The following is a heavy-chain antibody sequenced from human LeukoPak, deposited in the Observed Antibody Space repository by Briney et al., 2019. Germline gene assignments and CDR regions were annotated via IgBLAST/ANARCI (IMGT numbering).Heavy chain of an antibody. CDR1: GFTFSIYS. V-gene: IGHV3-7*01. J-gene: IGHJ4*02. Sequence: QPGVSLRLSCAASGFTFSIYSMAWVRQAPAKGLEWVATIKVGGDIYYVDSVKGRFTISRDNAKNLLFLQMTNLRAEDTAVYYCTREGGGTDYWGQGTLVTVSS. CDR3: TREGGGTDY. D-gene: IGHD3-16*01. CDR2: IKVGGDI.